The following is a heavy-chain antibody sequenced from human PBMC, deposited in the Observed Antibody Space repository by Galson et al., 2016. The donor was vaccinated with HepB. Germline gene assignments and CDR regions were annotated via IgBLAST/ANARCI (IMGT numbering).Heavy chain of an antibody. Sequence: SVKVSCKASGGTFSSSAISWVRQAPGQGLEWMGGIIPIFGSPNYAQEFEGRLTITADVSTNTAYMELTSLRSDDTGVYFCARDREWTTVTVTFDFWGQGTLVTGSS. V-gene: IGHV1-69*13. CDR2: IIPIFGSP. J-gene: IGHJ4*02. CDR1: GGTFSSSA. CDR3: ARDREWTTVTVTFDF. D-gene: IGHD4-11*01.